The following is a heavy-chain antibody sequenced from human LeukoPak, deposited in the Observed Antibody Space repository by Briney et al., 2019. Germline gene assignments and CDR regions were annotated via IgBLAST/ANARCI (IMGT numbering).Heavy chain of an antibody. CDR2: VYFNGKT. Sequence: KTSETLSLTCSVSGVSISSIDYYWGWIRQPPGQGLEWIGSVYFNGKTYYNPSLRSRVTMTMDTSKNQFSLRLTSVTAADTAVYYCARRPVPGGYAFDSWGQGTLVGVSS. V-gene: IGHV4-39*01. D-gene: IGHD3-16*01. CDR1: GVSISSIDYY. CDR3: ARRPVPGGYAFDS. J-gene: IGHJ4*02.